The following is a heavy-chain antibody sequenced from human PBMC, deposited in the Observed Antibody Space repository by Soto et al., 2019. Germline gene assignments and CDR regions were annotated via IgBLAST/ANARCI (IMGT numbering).Heavy chain of an antibody. D-gene: IGHD2-21*01. Sequence: ETLSLTCTVSGGSISSSSYYWGWIRQPPGKGLEWIGSIYYSGSTYYNPSLKSRVTISVDTSKNQFSLKLSSVTAADTAVYYCARQGLRAVYYGMDVWGQGTTVTVSS. CDR2: IYYSGST. CDR3: ARQGLRAVYYGMDV. CDR1: GGSISSSSYY. J-gene: IGHJ6*02. V-gene: IGHV4-39*01.